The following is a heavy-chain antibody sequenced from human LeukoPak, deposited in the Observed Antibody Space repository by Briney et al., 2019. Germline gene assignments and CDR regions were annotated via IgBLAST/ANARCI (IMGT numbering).Heavy chain of an antibody. V-gene: IGHV3-23*01. CDR1: GFTFSSYA. D-gene: IGHD3-10*01. CDR3: AKGKVSDS. Sequence: GSLRLSCSASGFTFSSYAMSWVRQTPGKGLEWVSAISGSGGSTYYADSVEGRFTTSRDNSNNTLYLQMNSLRAEDTAVYYCAKGKVSDSWGQGTLVTVSS. J-gene: IGHJ4*02. CDR2: ISGSGGST.